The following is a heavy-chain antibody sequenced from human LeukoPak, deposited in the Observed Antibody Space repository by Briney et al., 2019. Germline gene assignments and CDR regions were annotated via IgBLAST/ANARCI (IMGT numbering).Heavy chain of an antibody. J-gene: IGHJ6*02. CDR3: ARGQPPSYYDMDV. Sequence: GRSLILSCAASGFTFSSYGMHWVRQAPGKGLEWVAVIWSDGSSKHYADSVKGRFTISRDNSKNTLYLQMSSLRAEDTARYYCARGQPPSYYDMDVWGQGTTVTVSS. CDR1: GFTFSSYG. V-gene: IGHV3-33*01. CDR2: IWSDGSSK. D-gene: IGHD6-13*01.